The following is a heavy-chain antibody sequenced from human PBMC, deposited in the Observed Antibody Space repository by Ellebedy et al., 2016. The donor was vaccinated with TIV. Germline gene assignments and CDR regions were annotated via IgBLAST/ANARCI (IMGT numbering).Heavy chain of an antibody. D-gene: IGHD6-19*01. V-gene: IGHV3-30*18. J-gene: IGHJ4*02. CDR3: AKGWMGSGWRYFDY. CDR2: ISSDGSRK. Sequence: PGGSLRLSCAASGFTFSSYGMHWVRQSPGQGLQWVTVISSDGSRKYYADSVRGRFTISRDNSRNTLYLQMDSLRPEDTAVYYCAKGWMGSGWRYFDYWGQGTLVTVSS. CDR1: GFTFSSYG.